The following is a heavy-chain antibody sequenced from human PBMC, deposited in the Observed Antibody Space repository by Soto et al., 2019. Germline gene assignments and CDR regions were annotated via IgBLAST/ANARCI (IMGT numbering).Heavy chain of an antibody. CDR3: ASLSPLYYYDSSGYRPDY. V-gene: IGHV3-48*02. CDR1: GFTFRSYS. D-gene: IGHD3-22*01. Sequence: GGSLRLSCAASGFTFRSYSMNWVRQAPGKGLEWVSYISSSSSTIYYADSVKGRFTISRDNAKNSLYLQMNSLRDEDTAVYYCASLSPLYYYDSSGYRPDYWGQGTLVTVSS. CDR2: ISSSSSTI. J-gene: IGHJ4*02.